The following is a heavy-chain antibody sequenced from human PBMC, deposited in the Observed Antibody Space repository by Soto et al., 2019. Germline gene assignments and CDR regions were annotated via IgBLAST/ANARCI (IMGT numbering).Heavy chain of an antibody. D-gene: IGHD3-22*01. CDR2: IYPGDSDT. Sequence: GESLKISCKGSGYSFTSYWIGWVRQMPGKGLEWMGIIYPGDSDTRYSPSFQGQVTISADKSISTAYLQWSSLKASDTAMYYCASSRYYDSEYYYYYGMDVWGQGTTVTVSS. CDR3: ASSRYYDSEYYYYYGMDV. J-gene: IGHJ6*02. CDR1: GYSFTSYW. V-gene: IGHV5-51*01.